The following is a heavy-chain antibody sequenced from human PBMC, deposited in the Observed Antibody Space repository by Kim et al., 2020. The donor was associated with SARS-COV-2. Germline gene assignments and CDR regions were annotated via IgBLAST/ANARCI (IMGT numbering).Heavy chain of an antibody. Sequence: GRFTISRDNAKNTLYLQMSSLRVDDTAVYFCARVRRFRAGTYAYFYYAMDVWGQGTTVTVSS. CDR3: ARVRRFRAGTYAYFYYAMDV. D-gene: IGHD3-16*01. J-gene: IGHJ6*02. V-gene: IGHV3-74*01.